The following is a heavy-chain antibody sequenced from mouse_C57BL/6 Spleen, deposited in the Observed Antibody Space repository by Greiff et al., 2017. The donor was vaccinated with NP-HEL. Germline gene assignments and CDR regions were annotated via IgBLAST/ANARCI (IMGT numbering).Heavy chain of an antibody. CDR2: INPSSGYT. J-gene: IGHJ3*01. Sequence: VQLVESGAELARPGASVKMSCKASGYTFTSYTMHWVKQRPGQGLEWIGYINPSSGYTKYNQKFKDKATLTADKSSSTAYMQLSSLTSEDSAVYYCASYYGSSPAWFAYWGQGTLVTVSA. CDR1: GYTFTSYT. V-gene: IGHV1-4*01. CDR3: ASYYGSSPAWFAY. D-gene: IGHD1-1*01.